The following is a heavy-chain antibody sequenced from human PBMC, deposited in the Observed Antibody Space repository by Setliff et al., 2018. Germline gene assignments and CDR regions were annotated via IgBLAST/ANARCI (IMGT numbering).Heavy chain of an antibody. CDR1: GDSMSSYY. CDR2: VYTSGST. V-gene: IGHV4-59*01. Sequence: SETLSLTCTVSGDSMSSYYWSWIRQPPGKGLEWIGYVYTSGSTNYNPSLKSRVTISLDTPKNQFSLRLSSVTAADTAVYYCARTRYGLGGRPYWGQGTLV. J-gene: IGHJ4*02. CDR3: ARTRYGLGGRPY. D-gene: IGHD2-15*01.